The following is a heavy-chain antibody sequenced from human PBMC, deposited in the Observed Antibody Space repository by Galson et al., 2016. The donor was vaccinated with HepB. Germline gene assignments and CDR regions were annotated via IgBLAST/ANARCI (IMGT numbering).Heavy chain of an antibody. CDR3: TKGMLRFYDWLTPIDY. Sequence: LRLSCAASGFSFDEFAMFWVRQAPGKGLEWVAGIGSNRNAIGYGDSARGRFTVSRDNTKNSLLLQMNSLTPEDTALYYCTKGMLRFYDWLTPIDYWGQGTLVIVS. CDR1: GFSFDEFA. CDR2: IGSNRNAI. D-gene: IGHD3-9*01. J-gene: IGHJ4*02. V-gene: IGHV3-9*01.